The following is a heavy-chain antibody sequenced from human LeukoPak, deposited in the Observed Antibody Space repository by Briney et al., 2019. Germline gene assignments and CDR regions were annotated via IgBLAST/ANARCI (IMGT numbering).Heavy chain of an antibody. J-gene: IGHJ3*02. CDR3: ASCRNWAFDI. D-gene: IGHD5-24*01. Sequence: PGGSLRLSCAASGFTVSSNYMTWVRQAPGKGLEWVSVIYSGGCTYYADSVKGRFTISRDNSKNTLYLQVNSLRAEDTAVYYCASCRNWAFDIWGQGTMVTVSS. CDR1: GFTVSSNY. V-gene: IGHV3-53*01. CDR2: IYSGGCT.